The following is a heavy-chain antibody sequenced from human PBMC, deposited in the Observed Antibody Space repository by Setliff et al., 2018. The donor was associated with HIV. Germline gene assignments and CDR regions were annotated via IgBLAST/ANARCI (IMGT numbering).Heavy chain of an antibody. CDR1: GGSISTSSYY. CDR3: ARLFQWMSYSFDI. CDR2: IYSSGNT. V-gene: IGHV4-39*01. D-gene: IGHD5-12*01. J-gene: IGHJ3*02. Sequence: SETLSLTCTVSGGSISTSSYYWGWIRQLPGKGLEWIGSIYSSGNTYYSPSLKNRVSMSVDRSKNQFSLKLSSVTAADTAVYYCARLFQWMSYSFDIWGQGTMVTVSS.